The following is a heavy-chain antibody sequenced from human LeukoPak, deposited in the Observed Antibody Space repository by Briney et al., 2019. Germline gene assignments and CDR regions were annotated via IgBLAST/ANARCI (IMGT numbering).Heavy chain of an antibody. Sequence: GASVTVSCKASGYTFTSYYMHWVRQAPGQGLEWMGIINPSGGSTSYAQKFQGRVTMTRDMSTSTVYMELSSLRSEDTAVYYCASSSSYYYYMDVWGKGTTVTVSS. CDR1: GYTFTSYY. D-gene: IGHD6-6*01. CDR3: ASSSSYYYYMDV. J-gene: IGHJ6*03. V-gene: IGHV1-46*01. CDR2: INPSGGST.